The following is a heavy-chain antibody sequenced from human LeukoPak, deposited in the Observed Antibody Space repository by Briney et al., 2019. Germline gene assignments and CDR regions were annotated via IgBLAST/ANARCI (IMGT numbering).Heavy chain of an antibody. J-gene: IGHJ5*02. CDR3: ARYYYGSGSYIDP. V-gene: IGHV4-31*03. CDR1: GGSISSGGYY. CDR2: IYYSGST. D-gene: IGHD3-10*01. Sequence: YPWETLSLTCTVSGGSISSGGYYWTWIRQHPGKGLEWIGYIYYSGSTYYNPSLKSRVTISVDASKNQFSLRLSSVTAADTAVYYCARYYYGSGSYIDPWGQGTLVTVSS.